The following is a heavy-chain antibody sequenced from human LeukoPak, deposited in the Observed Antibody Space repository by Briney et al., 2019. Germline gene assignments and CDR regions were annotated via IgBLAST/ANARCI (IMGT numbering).Heavy chain of an antibody. CDR2: IYHSGST. CDR3: ARGVIPTATPTMDV. J-gene: IGHJ6*02. V-gene: IGHV4-4*02. Sequence: PSGTLSLTCAVSGGSISNSNWWSWVRPPPGKGLEWIGEIYHSGSTNYNPSLRSRVTISVDKSKNQFSLNLSSVTAADTAVYHCARGVIPTATPTMDVWGQGTTVTVSS. D-gene: IGHD2-2*01. CDR1: GGSISNSNW.